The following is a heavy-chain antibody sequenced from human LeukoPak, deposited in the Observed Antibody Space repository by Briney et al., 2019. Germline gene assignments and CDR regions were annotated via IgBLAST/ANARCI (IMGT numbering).Heavy chain of an antibody. CDR2: FDPEDGET. V-gene: IGHV1-24*01. Sequence: GASVKVSCKVSGYTLTELSMHWVRQAPGKGLEWMGDFDPEDGETIYAQKFQGRVTMTEDTSTDTAYMELSSLRSEDTAVYYCAMATYGSGSSLDYWGQGTLVTVSS. D-gene: IGHD3-10*01. J-gene: IGHJ4*02. CDR3: AMATYGSGSSLDY. CDR1: GYTLTELS.